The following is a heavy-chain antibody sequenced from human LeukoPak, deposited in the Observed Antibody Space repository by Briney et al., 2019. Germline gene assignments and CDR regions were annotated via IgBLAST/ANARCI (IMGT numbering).Heavy chain of an antibody. V-gene: IGHV3-48*04. CDR3: ARDKIGGSGSSYFDY. CDR2: ISSSSSTI. J-gene: IGHJ4*02. Sequence: GGSLRLSCAACGFTCCSYSMKWVRQAPGKGREGVSYISSSSSTIYYADSGRGRFTISRDNAKNSLYLQMNSLRAEDTAVDYCARDKIGGSGSSYFDYWGQGTLVTVSS. CDR1: GFTCCSYS. D-gene: IGHD3-10*01.